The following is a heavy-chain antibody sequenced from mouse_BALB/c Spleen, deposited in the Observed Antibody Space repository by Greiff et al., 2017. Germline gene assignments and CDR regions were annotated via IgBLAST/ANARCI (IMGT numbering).Heavy chain of an antibody. D-gene: IGHD2-2*01. CDR1: GFTFSDYY. J-gene: IGHJ3*01. Sequence: DVMLVESGGGLVKPGGSLKLSCAASGFTFSDYYMYWVRQTPEKRLEWVATISDGGSYTYYPDSVKGRFTISRDNAKNNLYLQMSSLKSEDTAMYYCARRGGYEPFAYWGQGTLVTVSA. CDR3: ARRGGYEPFAY. CDR2: ISDGGSYT. V-gene: IGHV5-4*02.